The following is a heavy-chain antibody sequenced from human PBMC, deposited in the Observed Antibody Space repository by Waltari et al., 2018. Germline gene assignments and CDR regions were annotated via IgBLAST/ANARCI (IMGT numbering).Heavy chain of an antibody. V-gene: IGHV1-69*01. J-gene: IGHJ4*02. CDR3: ASRSTGDRDY. CDR2: IIPIFGTT. Sequence: QVQLEQSGAEVKKPGSSVKVSCKVSGGTFSRNVVSWVRQARGQGLEWMGGIIPIFGTTNYAQKFQDRVTISADASTNTVYMELNGLRSEDTGVYFCASRSTGDRDYWGQGTLVTVSS. CDR1: GGTFSRNV. D-gene: IGHD7-27*01.